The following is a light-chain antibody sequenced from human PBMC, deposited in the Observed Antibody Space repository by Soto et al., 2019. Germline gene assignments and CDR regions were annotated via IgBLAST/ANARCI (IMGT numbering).Light chain of an antibody. CDR3: QQYNNWPPIT. Sequence: EIVMTQSPATLSVSPGERATLCCRSTQSVSIKLAWYQQKPGQAPRLLIYDTSTRATGIPARFSGSESGTEFTLTISSLQSEDFAVYYCQQYNNWPPITFGQGTRLEIK. CDR2: DTS. CDR1: QSVSIK. V-gene: IGKV3-15*01. J-gene: IGKJ5*01.